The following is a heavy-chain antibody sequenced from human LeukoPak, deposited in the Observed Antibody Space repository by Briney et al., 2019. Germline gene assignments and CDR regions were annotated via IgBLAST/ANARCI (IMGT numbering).Heavy chain of an antibody. J-gene: IGHJ4*02. V-gene: IGHV4-38-2*02. Sequence: SETLTLTCTVSGYSISSGQYRGWIRQTPGKGLEWLGSIYHDGTPYYNPSLKSRSTLSVDTSKNQFSLNLTSVSAADTAIYYCAGVHGKGIIFDFWGQGMLVTVSS. CDR3: AGVHGKGIIFDF. CDR2: IYHDGTP. D-gene: IGHD4-23*01. CDR1: GYSISSGQY.